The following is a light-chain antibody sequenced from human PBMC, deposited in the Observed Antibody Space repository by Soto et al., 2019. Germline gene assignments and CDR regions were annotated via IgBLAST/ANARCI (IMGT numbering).Light chain of an antibody. CDR2: GAS. CDR3: QHYGNSRYT. V-gene: IGKV3-20*01. J-gene: IGKJ2*01. Sequence: EIVLTQSPGTLYLSPGERATLSCRASQSVSGFFLSWYQQKRGQAPRVLIYGASSRATGIPDRFSGTGSGTVFTLSISRLEPEEFAVYYCQHYGNSRYTFGQGTKLEIK. CDR1: QSVSGFF.